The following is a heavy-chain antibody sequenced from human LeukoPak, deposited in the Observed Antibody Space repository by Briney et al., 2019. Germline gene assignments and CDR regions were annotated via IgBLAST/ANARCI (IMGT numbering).Heavy chain of an antibody. D-gene: IGHD4-23*01. Sequence: SETLSLTCTVSGGSISSYYWSWIRQPPGKGLECIGYIYYSGSTNYNPSLKSRVTISVDKSKNQFSLKLSSMTAAVTAVYYCARANGGNSSPFDPWGQGTLVTVSS. CDR3: ARANGGNSSPFDP. V-gene: IGHV4-59*01. CDR2: IYYSGST. J-gene: IGHJ5*02. CDR1: GGSISSYY.